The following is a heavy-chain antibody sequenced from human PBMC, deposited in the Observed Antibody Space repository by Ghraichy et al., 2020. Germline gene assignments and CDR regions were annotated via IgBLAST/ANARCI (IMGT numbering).Heavy chain of an antibody. D-gene: IGHD3-10*01. CDR2: IYYSGST. Sequence: SETLSLTCTVSGGSISSGDYYWSWIRQPPGKGLEWIGYIYYSGSTYYNPSLKSRVTISVDTSKNQFSLKLSSVTAADTAVYYCARDSGFGRTDYYYGMDVWGQGTTVTVSS. CDR1: GGSISSGDYY. J-gene: IGHJ6*02. V-gene: IGHV4-30-4*01. CDR3: ARDSGFGRTDYYYGMDV.